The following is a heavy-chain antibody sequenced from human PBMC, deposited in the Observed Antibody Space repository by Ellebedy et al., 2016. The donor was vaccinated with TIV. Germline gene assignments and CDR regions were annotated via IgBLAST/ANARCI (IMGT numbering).Heavy chain of an antibody. J-gene: IGHJ6*02. Sequence: SETLSLXXTVSGGSISSYYWSWIRQPPGKGLEWIGYIYYSGSTNYNPSPKSRVTISVDTSKNQFSLKLSSVTAADTAVYYCARASGGNYYGMDVWGQGTTVTVSS. CDR2: IYYSGST. V-gene: IGHV4-59*13. CDR1: GGSISSYY. CDR3: ARASGGNYYGMDV. D-gene: IGHD4-23*01.